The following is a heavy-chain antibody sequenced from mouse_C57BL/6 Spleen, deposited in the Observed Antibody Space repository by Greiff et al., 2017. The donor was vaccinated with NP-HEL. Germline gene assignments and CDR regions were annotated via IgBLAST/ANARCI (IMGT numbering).Heavy chain of an antibody. V-gene: IGHV1-22*01. J-gene: IGHJ2*01. CDR3: ARTGYYGSREDDFDY. D-gene: IGHD1-1*01. CDR2: INPNNGGT. CDR1: GYTFTDYN. Sequence: EVQLQESGPELVKPGASVKMSCKASGYTFTDYNMHWVKQSHGKSLEWIGYINPNNGGTSYNQKFKGKATLTVNQSSSTAYMELRSLTSEDSAVYYGARTGYYGSREDDFDYWGQGTTLTVSS.